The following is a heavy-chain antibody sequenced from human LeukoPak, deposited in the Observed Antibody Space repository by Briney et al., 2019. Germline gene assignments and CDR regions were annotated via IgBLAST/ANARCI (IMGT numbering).Heavy chain of an antibody. CDR1: GGSISSGDYY. CDR3: ARPYYYDSRIDP. Sequence: SETLSLTCTVSGGSISSGDYYWSWIRQPPGKGLEWIGYIYYSGSTYYNPSLKSRVTISVDTSKNQLSLKLTSVTDADTAVYYCARPYYYDSRIDPWGQGTLVTVSS. D-gene: IGHD3-22*01. CDR2: IYYSGST. V-gene: IGHV4-30-4*01. J-gene: IGHJ5*02.